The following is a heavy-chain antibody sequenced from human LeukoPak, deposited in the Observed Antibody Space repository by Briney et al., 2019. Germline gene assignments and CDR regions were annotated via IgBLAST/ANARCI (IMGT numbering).Heavy chain of an antibody. CDR3: AREVDGDYLDY. CDR2: ISSSSSYI. Sequence: PGGSLRPSCAASGFTFSNYSMNWVRQAPGKGLEWVSSISSSSSYIYYADSVKGRFTISRDNAKNSLYLQMNSLRAEDTAVYYCAREVDGDYLDYWGQGTLVTVSS. V-gene: IGHV3-21*01. CDR1: GFTFSNYS. J-gene: IGHJ4*02. D-gene: IGHD4-17*01.